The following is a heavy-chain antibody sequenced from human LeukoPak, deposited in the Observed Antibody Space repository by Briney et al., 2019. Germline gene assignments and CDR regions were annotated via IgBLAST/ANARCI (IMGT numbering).Heavy chain of an antibody. CDR2: INPNSGGT. CDR3: ARVRWLQMEDY. J-gene: IGHJ4*02. D-gene: IGHD5-24*01. V-gene: IGHV1-2*02. Sequence: GASVKVSCKASGYTFTGYYMHWVRQAPGQGLEWMGWINPNSGGTNYAQKFQGRVTMTRNTSISTAYMELSSLRSEDTAVYYCARVRWLQMEDYWGQGTLVTVSS. CDR1: GYTFTGYY.